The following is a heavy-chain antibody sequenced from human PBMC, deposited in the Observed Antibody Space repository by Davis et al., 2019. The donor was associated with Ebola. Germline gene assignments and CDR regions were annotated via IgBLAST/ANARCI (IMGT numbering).Heavy chain of an antibody. Sequence: GESLKISCAASGFTFSSYAMHWVRQAPGKGLEWVAVISYDGSNKYYADSVKGRFTISRDNAKNSLYLQMNSLRAEDTALYYCAKGPRFQQWLPLDYWGQGTLVTVSS. J-gene: IGHJ4*02. CDR1: GFTFSSYA. CDR3: AKGPRFQQWLPLDY. V-gene: IGHV3-30-3*01. CDR2: ISYDGSNK. D-gene: IGHD6-19*01.